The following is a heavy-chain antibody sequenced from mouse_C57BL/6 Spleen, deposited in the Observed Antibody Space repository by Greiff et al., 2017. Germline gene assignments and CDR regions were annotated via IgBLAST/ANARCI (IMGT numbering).Heavy chain of an antibody. CDR3: ARREGSTMVKTRGAMDY. D-gene: IGHD2-2*01. CDR1: GFTFSDYG. CDR2: ISSGSSTI. J-gene: IGHJ4*01. Sequence: EVKLMESGGGLVKPGGSLKLSCAASGFTFSDYGMHWVRQAPEKGLEWVAYISSGSSTIYYADTVKGRFTISRDNAKNTLFLQMTSLRSEDTAMYYCARREGSTMVKTRGAMDYWGQGPSVTVSS. V-gene: IGHV5-17*01.